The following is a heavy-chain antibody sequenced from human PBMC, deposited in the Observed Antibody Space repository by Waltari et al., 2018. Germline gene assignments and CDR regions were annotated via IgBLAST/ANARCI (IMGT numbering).Heavy chain of an antibody. Sequence: QVQLQESGPGLVKPSETLSLTFAVSGYSISTDYSWVWIRQPPGKGLEWIGNIHHSGSTYYNPSLKSRVSISLDTSKNQFSLELSSLTADDTAVYYCARGQGYWGQGTLVTVSS. CDR3: ARGQGY. CDR1: GYSISTDYS. CDR2: IHHSGST. V-gene: IGHV4-38-2*01. J-gene: IGHJ4*02.